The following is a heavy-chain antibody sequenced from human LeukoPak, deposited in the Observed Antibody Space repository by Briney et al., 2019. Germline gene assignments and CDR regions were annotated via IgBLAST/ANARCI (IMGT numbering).Heavy chain of an antibody. CDR2: IYYSGIS. V-gene: IGHV4-59*08. CDR3: ARHYGSGNNGFDI. J-gene: IGHJ3*02. Sequence: SETLSLTCTVSGGSISTSYWSWIRQPPGKGLEWIGYIYYSGISDYNPSLESRLTMSVDTSKSQFSLKLRSVTAADTAVYYCARHYGSGNNGFDIWGQGTKATVSS. CDR1: GGSISTSY. D-gene: IGHD3-10*01.